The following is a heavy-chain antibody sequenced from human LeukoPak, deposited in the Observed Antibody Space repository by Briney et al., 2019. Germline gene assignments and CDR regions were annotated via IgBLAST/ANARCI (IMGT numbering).Heavy chain of an antibody. V-gene: IGHV4-59*01. D-gene: IGHD2-2*01. CDR2: IYYSGST. CDR1: GGSISSYY. Sequence: PSETLSLTCTVSGGSISSYYWSWIRQPPGKGLEWIGYIYYSGSTNYNPSLKSRVTISVDTSKNQFSLKLSSVTAADTAVYYCASHIVVVPAAMRAFDIWGQGTMVTVSS. J-gene: IGHJ3*02. CDR3: ASHIVVVPAAMRAFDI.